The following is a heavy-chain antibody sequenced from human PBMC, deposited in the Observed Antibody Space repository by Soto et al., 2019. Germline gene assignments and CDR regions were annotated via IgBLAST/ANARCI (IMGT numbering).Heavy chain of an antibody. D-gene: IGHD6-13*01. CDR1: GGSISSGGYY. CDR3: ARDLRQQLDFYGMEV. Sequence: PSETLSLTCTVSGGSISSGGYYWSWIRQHPGKGLEWIGYIYYSGSTYYNPSLKSRVTISVDTSKNQFSLKLSSVTAADTAVYYCARDLRQQLDFYGMEVWGQGTTVTVSS. CDR2: IYYSGST. V-gene: IGHV4-31*03. J-gene: IGHJ6*02.